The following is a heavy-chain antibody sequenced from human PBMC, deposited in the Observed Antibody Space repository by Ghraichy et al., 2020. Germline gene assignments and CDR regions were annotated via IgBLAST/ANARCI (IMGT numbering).Heavy chain of an antibody. D-gene: IGHD6-19*01. CDR2: ISSSSSYI. CDR3: ARVAVATYYYYGMDV. J-gene: IGHJ6*02. V-gene: IGHV3-21*01. CDR1: GFTFSSYS. Sequence: GGSLRLSCAASGFTFSSYSMNWVRQAPGKGLEWVSSISSSSSYIYYADSVKGRFTISRDNAKNSLYLQMNSLRAEDTAVYYCARVAVATYYYYGMDVWGQGTTVTVSS.